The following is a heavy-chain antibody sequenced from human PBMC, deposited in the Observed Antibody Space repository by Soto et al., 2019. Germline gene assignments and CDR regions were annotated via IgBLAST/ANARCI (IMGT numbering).Heavy chain of an antibody. Sequence: ASVKVSCKASGGTFSSYVISWVRQAPGQGLEWMGGIIPIFGTANYAQKFQGQVTISADKSISTAYLQWSSLKASDTAMYYCARIVDTAMAVYYFDYWGQGTLVTVSS. J-gene: IGHJ4*02. CDR1: GGTFSSYV. V-gene: IGHV1-69*06. CDR3: ARIVDTAMAVYYFDY. CDR2: IIPIFGTA. D-gene: IGHD5-18*01.